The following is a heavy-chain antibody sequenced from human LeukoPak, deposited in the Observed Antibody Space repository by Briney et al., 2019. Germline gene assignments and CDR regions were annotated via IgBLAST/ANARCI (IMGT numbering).Heavy chain of an antibody. J-gene: IGHJ5*02. V-gene: IGHV4-59*01. CDR1: VGSISSYY. CDR3: ARDHPSLAGDFWSGGPFDP. CDR2: IYYSGST. Sequence: PSETLSLTCTVSVGSISSYYWSWIRQPPGKGLEWIGYIYYSGSTNYNPSLKSRVTISVDPSKNQFSLKLSSVTAADTAVYYCARDHPSLAGDFWSGGPFDPWGQGTLVTVSS. D-gene: IGHD3-3*01.